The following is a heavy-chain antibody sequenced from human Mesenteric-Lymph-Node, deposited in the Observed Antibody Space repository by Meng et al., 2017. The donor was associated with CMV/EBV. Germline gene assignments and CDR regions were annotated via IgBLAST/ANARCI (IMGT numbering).Heavy chain of an antibody. CDR2: IYYSGST. J-gene: IGHJ2*01. Sequence: GSISSGGYYWSWISQHPGKGLEWIGYIYYSGSTYYNPSLKSRVTISVDTSKNQFSLKLSSVTAADTAVYYCARAYSSSWYGYWYFDLWGRGTLVTVSS. CDR3: ARAYSSSWYGYWYFDL. CDR1: GSISSGGYY. D-gene: IGHD6-13*01. V-gene: IGHV4-31*02.